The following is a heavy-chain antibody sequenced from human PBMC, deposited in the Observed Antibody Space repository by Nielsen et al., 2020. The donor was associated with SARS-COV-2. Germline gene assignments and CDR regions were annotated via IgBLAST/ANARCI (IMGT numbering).Heavy chain of an antibody. Sequence: KVSCKGSGYSFTTYWITWVRQMPGKGLGWMGRINPSDSYTNYSPSFQGHVTLSVDKSIGTAYLQWSSLKASDTAMYYCARRSRDGYSLWGQGTLVTVSS. J-gene: IGHJ4*02. CDR2: INPSDSYT. CDR1: GYSFTTYW. V-gene: IGHV5-10-1*01. CDR3: ARRSRDGYSL. D-gene: IGHD5-24*01.